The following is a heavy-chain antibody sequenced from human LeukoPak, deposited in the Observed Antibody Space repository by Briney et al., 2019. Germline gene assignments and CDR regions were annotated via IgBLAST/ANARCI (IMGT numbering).Heavy chain of an antibody. D-gene: IGHD3-10*01. J-gene: IGHJ3*02. V-gene: IGHV3-48*04. CDR3: ARDAPMGFRAGVFDI. CDR1: GFTFSGYS. Sequence: GGSLRLSCAASGFTFSGYSMNWVRQAPGKGLEWVSYISSSSDTIYYADSVKGRFTISRDNAKNLVYLQMNSLRAEDTAVYYCARDAPMGFRAGVFDIWGQGTMVTVSS. CDR2: ISSSSDTI.